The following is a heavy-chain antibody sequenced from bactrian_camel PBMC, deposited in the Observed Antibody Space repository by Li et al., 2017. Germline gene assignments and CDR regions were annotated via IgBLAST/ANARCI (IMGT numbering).Heavy chain of an antibody. Sequence: VQLVESGGGSVQAGGSLRLSCVASGSAYRKLCMAWFRQVPGKGREGVASIDGDGSATYTYAVQGRFTISKDNVLNILYLQMDNLKPEDSATYRCAASWDVTAREALGSIASPEFGYWGEGTQVTVS. CDR1: GSAYRKLC. J-gene: IGHJ6*01. CDR2: IDGDGSAT. CDR3: AASWDVTAREALGSIASPEFGY. D-gene: IGHD3*01. V-gene: IGHV3S6*01.